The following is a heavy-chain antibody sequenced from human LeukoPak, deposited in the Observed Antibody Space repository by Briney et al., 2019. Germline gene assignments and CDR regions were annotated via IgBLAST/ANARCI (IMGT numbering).Heavy chain of an antibody. V-gene: IGHV4-59*01. J-gene: IGHJ6*03. CDR2: IYYSENT. CDR3: TIDFLGLDV. D-gene: IGHD3-16*01. Sequence: WIRQPPVKGLGWIGYIYYSENTNYNPSLKSGFNISVNTSKNQFSLKHTSVTAPDTAVYYCTIDFLGLDVWGKGTTVTVSS.